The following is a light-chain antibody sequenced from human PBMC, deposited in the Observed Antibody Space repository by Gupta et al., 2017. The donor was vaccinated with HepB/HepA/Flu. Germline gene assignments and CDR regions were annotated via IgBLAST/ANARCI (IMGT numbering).Light chain of an antibody. CDR2: DNY. V-gene: IGLV1-51*01. J-gene: IGLJ3*02. CDR1: SSKIGNNY. Sequence: SVLTQPPSVSAAPGQKVTISCSGSSSKIGNNYVSWYQQVPGTAPKLLIYDNYNRPSGIPDRFSASKSGPSATLGITGLQTGDEADYYCGTWDSSVSAWVFGGGTKLTVL. CDR3: GTWDSSVSAWV.